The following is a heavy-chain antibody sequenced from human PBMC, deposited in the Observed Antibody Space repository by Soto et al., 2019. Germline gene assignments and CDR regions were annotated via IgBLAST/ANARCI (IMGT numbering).Heavy chain of an antibody. J-gene: IGHJ5*02. CDR3: ARPFFGLGNWFEP. CDR1: GGSISSYY. CDR2: IYYSGST. Sequence: PSETLSLTCTVSGGSISSYYWSWSRQPPGKGLEWIGYIYYSGSTNYNPSLKSRVTISVDTSKTQFSLKLSSVTAAVTAVYYCARPFFGLGNWFEPWGQGPRVNVSS. D-gene: IGHD3-10*01. V-gene: IGHV4-59*01.